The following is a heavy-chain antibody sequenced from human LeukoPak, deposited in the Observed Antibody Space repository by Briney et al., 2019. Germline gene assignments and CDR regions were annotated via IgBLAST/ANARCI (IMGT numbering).Heavy chain of an antibody. CDR3: AKGGELSFYYFDY. V-gene: IGHV3-43D*03. Sequence: PGGSLRLSCAASGFTFSSYAMHWVRHAPGKGLEWVSLISWDGGSTYYADSVKGRFTISRDNSKNSLYLQMNSLRAEDTALYYCAKGGELSFYYFDYWGQGTLVTVSS. D-gene: IGHD3-16*01. CDR1: GFTFSSYA. CDR2: ISWDGGST. J-gene: IGHJ4*02.